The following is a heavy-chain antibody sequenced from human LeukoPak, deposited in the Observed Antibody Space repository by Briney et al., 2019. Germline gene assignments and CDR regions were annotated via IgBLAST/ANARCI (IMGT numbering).Heavy chain of an antibody. CDR3: ARGPYYDILTGYYGPHAFDY. D-gene: IGHD3-9*01. Sequence: ASVKVSCKASGYTFTSYGISWVGQAPGQGLEWMGWISAYNGNTNYAQKLQGRVTMTTDTSPSTAYMELRSLRSDDTAVYYCARGPYYDILTGYYGPHAFDYWGQGTLVTVSS. CDR2: ISAYNGNT. J-gene: IGHJ4*02. V-gene: IGHV1-18*01. CDR1: GYTFTSYG.